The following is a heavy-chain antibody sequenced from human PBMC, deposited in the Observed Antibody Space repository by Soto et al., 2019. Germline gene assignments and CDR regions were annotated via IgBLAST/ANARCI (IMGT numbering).Heavy chain of an antibody. CDR3: ARILAGPSFWFDP. D-gene: IGHD3-10*01. Sequence: SETLSLTCTVSGGSISSGGYYWSWIRQHPGKGLEWIGYIYYSGSTYYNPSLKSRVTISVDTSKNQFSLKLSSVTAADTAVYYCARILAGPSFWFDPWGQGTLVTVSS. V-gene: IGHV4-31*03. J-gene: IGHJ5*02. CDR2: IYYSGST. CDR1: GGSISSGGYY.